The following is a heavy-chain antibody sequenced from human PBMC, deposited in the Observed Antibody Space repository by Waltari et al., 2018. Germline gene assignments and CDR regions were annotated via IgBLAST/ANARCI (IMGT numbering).Heavy chain of an antibody. CDR1: GLTFNPYA. D-gene: IGHD3-10*01. V-gene: IGHV3-30-3*01. J-gene: IGHJ4*02. Sequence: QVQLVESGGGVVQPGGSLRVSCAASGLTFNPYAMHWVRQAPGKGLEWVAVTSYDETGKYYVDSVKGRFIISKDNSKNTLYLEMNNLRVDDTAIYYCARDPSGSTRGWADYWGQGTLVTVSS. CDR2: TSYDETGK. CDR3: ARDPSGSTRGWADY.